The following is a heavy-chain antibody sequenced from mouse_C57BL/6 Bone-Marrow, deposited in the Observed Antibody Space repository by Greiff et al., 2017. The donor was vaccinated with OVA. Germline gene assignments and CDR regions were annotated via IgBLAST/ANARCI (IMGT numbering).Heavy chain of an antibody. D-gene: IGHD2-5*01. Sequence: VQLQQPGAELVKPGASVKLSCKASGYTFTSYWMHWVKQRPGRGLEWIGRIDPNSGGTKYNEKFKSKATLTVDKPSSTSYMQLSSLTSEDSAVYYCARDANYYSNCHWYFDVWGTGTTVTVSS. CDR1: GYTFTSYW. V-gene: IGHV1-72*01. J-gene: IGHJ1*03. CDR2: IDPNSGGT. CDR3: ARDANYYSNCHWYFDV.